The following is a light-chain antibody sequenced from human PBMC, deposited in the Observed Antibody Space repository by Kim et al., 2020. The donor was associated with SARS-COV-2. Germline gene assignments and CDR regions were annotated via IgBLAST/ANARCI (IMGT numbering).Light chain of an antibody. V-gene: IGLV2-14*03. J-gene: IGLJ3*02. CDR3: HSRTSITTWV. Sequence: QSALTQPASVSGSPGQSITISCTGTADDVGAYDYVSWYQQLPGKAPKLIIYDVTHRPSGVSDRFSGSKSGNTASLIISGLQAADEGDYYCHSRTSITTWVFGGGTTVTVL. CDR1: ADDVGAYDY. CDR2: DVT.